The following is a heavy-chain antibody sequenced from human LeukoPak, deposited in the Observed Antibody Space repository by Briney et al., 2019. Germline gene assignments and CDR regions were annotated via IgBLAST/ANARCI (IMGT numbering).Heavy chain of an antibody. CDR3: ARWHSHGRYFDY. CDR1: GGSISGDY. CDR2: TSYSGNT. V-gene: IGHV4-59*01. Sequence: PSVTLSRTCTVSGGSISGDYWNWIRQPPGQGLEWIGNTSYSGNTDYKPSLKSRVTMSVDTTKNELSLKLTSATAADTAVYYCARWHSHGRYFDYWGQGALVTVSS. D-gene: IGHD1-26*01. J-gene: IGHJ4*02.